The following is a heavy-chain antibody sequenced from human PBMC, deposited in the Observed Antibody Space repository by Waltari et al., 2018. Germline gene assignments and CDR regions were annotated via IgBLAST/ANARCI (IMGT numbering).Heavy chain of an antibody. J-gene: IGHJ3*01. V-gene: IGHV1-8*01. CDR1: GYTVISYD. D-gene: IGHD1-1*01. Sequence: QVQLVQSGAEVKKPGASVRVSCKASGYTVISYDINWARQAPGQGLEWMGWITPNTGAARFAQNFQDRVTMTRSTSETTAYMEISDLTSHDTAVYYCARGDNWNDRLDFWGQGTKVTVSS. CDR2: ITPNTGAA. CDR3: ARGDNWNDRLDF.